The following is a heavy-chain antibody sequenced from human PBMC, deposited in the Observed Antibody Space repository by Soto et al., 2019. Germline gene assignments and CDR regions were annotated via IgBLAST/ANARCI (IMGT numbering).Heavy chain of an antibody. CDR2: ISYDGSNK. J-gene: IGHJ4*02. CDR3: AGLTRNTAMVNLVY. D-gene: IGHD5-18*01. Sequence: GGSLRLSCAASGFTFRSYAMHWVRQAPGKGLEWVAVISYDGSNKYYADSVKGRFTISRDNSKNTLYLQMNSLRAEDTAVYYCAGLTRNTAMVNLVYWGQGTLVTVSS. V-gene: IGHV3-30-3*01. CDR1: GFTFRSYA.